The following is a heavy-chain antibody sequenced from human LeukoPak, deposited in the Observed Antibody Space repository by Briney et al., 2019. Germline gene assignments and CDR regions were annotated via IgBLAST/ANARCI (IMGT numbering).Heavy chain of an antibody. CDR3: ARDLRGSGWTNWFDP. V-gene: IGHV1-69*13. Sequence: SVKVSCKASGGTFSRYAIRWVRQAPGQGLELMGGTIPIFGTANYAQKFQGRVTITADESTSTAYMELSSLRSEDTAVYYCARDLRGSGWTNWFDPWGQGTLVTVSS. CDR2: TIPIFGTA. J-gene: IGHJ5*02. CDR1: GGTFSRYA. D-gene: IGHD6-19*01.